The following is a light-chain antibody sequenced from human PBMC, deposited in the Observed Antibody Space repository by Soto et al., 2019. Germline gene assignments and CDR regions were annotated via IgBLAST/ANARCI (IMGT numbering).Light chain of an antibody. CDR1: SSNIGSNY. Sequence: QAVVTQPPSASGTPGQRVTISCSGSSSNIGSNYVYWYRQLPGTAPKLLIYRDNQRPSGVPDRFSGSRSGTSASLAISGLRSEDEADYYCAAWDDSLSGRVFGGGTKVTVL. J-gene: IGLJ2*01. CDR3: AAWDDSLSGRV. V-gene: IGLV1-47*01. CDR2: RDN.